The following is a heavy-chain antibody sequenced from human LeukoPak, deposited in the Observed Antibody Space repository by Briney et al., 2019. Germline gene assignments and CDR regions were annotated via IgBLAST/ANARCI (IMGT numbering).Heavy chain of an antibody. CDR3: ARESFYNVARWFDP. V-gene: IGHV6-1*01. CDR2: TYYRSKWYN. D-gene: IGHD5-24*01. J-gene: IGHJ5*02. CDR1: GDSVSSNSAA. Sequence: SQTLSLTCALSGDSVSSNSAAWNWIRQSPSRGLEWLGRTYYRSKWYNDYAVSVKSRITINPDTSKNQFSLKLNSVTAADTAVYYCARESFYNVARWFDPWGQRTLVTVSS.